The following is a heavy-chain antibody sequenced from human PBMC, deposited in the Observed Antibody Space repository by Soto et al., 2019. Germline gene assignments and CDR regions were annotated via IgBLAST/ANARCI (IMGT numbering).Heavy chain of an antibody. Sequence: EVQLVESGGGLVQPGGSLRLSCAASGFTFSDHYMDWVRQAPGKGLEWVGRTRNKANSYTTEYAASVKGRFTISRDDSKNSLYLQMNSLKTEDTAVYYCARAHQWGRRDDAFDIWGQGTMVTVSS. D-gene: IGHD1-26*01. CDR3: ARAHQWGRRDDAFDI. J-gene: IGHJ3*02. V-gene: IGHV3-72*01. CDR1: GFTFSDHY. CDR2: TRNKANSYTT.